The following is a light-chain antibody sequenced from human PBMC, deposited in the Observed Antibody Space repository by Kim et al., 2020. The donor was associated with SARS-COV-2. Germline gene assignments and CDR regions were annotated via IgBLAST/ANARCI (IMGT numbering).Light chain of an antibody. CDR3: QKYDIAPWM. Sequence: ASVGDRVTITCRASHAISHCLAWYQQKPGKVPKLLIDAASTLQSGVPSRFSGSGSGTDFTLTINSLQPEDVATYYCQKYDIAPWMFGQGTKVDIK. J-gene: IGKJ1*01. V-gene: IGKV1-27*01. CDR1: HAISHC. CDR2: AAS.